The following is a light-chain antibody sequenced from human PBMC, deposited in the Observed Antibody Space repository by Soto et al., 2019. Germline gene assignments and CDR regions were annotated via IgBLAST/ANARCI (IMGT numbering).Light chain of an antibody. J-gene: IGKJ1*01. CDR3: QQYNSYWT. CDR1: QGISSY. V-gene: IGKV1-9*01. Sequence: DIQLTQSTSFLSSSVPESFTITCRASQGISSYLAWYQQKPGKAPKLLIYAASTLQSGVPSRFSGSGSGTDFTLSIGSLQPEDFATYYCQQYNSYWTFGQGTK. CDR2: AAS.